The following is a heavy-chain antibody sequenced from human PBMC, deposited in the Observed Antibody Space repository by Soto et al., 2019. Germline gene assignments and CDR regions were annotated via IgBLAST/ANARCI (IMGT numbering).Heavy chain of an antibody. CDR3: ARDDCGDYYYYGMDV. D-gene: IGHD4-17*01. J-gene: IGHJ6*02. CDR1: GYTFTSYG. CDR2: ISAYNGNT. V-gene: IGHV1-18*01. Sequence: ASVKVSCKASGYTFTSYGISWVRQAPGQGLEWMGWISAYNGNTNYAQKLQGRVTMTTDTSTSTAYMELRSLRSDDTAVYYCARDDCGDYYYYGMDVWGQGTTVTVSS.